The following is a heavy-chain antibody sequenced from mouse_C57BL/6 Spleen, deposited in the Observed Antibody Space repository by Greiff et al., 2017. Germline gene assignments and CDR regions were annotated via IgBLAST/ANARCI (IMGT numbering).Heavy chain of an antibody. CDR2: IYPSDSET. D-gene: IGHD3-2*02. J-gene: IGHJ2*01. Sequence: VQLQQSGAELVRPGSSVKLSCKASGYTFTSYWMDWVKQRPGQGLEWIGNIYPSDSETHYNQKFKDKATLTVDKSSSTAYMQLSSLTSEDSAVYYCAWEDSSGFAYWGQGTTLTVSS. CDR3: AWEDSSGFAY. V-gene: IGHV1-61*01. CDR1: GYTFTSYW.